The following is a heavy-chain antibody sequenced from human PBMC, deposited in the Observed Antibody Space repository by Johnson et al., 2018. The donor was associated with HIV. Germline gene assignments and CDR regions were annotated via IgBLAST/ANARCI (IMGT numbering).Heavy chain of an antibody. CDR3: AKDREGSGWYPAFDI. V-gene: IGHV3-30*02. CDR1: GFTFSSYG. Sequence: QVQLVESGGGVVQPGGSLRLSCAASGFTFSSYGMHWVRQAPGKGLEWVAFIRYDGSNKYYADSVKGRFTISRDNSKNTLYLQMNSLRAEDTAVYYCAKDREGSGWYPAFDIWGQGTMVTVSS. J-gene: IGHJ3*02. D-gene: IGHD6-19*01. CDR2: IRYDGSNK.